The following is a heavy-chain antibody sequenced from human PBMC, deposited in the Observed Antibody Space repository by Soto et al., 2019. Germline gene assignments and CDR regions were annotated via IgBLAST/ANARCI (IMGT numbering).Heavy chain of an antibody. CDR3: VRTTLVVAAATREDY. Sequence: EVQLVESGGGLVQPGASLRLSCAASGLTFSSYWMHWVRQASGKGLVWVSRINSDGSSTSYADSVKGRFTISRDNAKNTQYLQMNSLRAEDTAVYYCVRTTLVVAAATREDYWGQGTLVTVSS. CDR1: GLTFSSYW. CDR2: INSDGSST. V-gene: IGHV3-74*01. J-gene: IGHJ4*02. D-gene: IGHD2-15*01.